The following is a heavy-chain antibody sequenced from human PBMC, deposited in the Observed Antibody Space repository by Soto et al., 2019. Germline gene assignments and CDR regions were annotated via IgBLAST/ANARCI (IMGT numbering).Heavy chain of an antibody. D-gene: IGHD3-22*01. J-gene: IGHJ6*02. Sequence: VASVKVSCKASGYTFTSYYMHWVRQAPGQGLEWMGIINPSGGSTSYAQKFQGRVTMTRDTSTSTVYMELSSLRSEDTAVYYCARVTGSDSISSARYYYYYYGMDVWGQGTTVTVSS. CDR1: GYTFTSYY. V-gene: IGHV1-46*01. CDR3: ARVTGSDSISSARYYYYYYGMDV. CDR2: INPSGGST.